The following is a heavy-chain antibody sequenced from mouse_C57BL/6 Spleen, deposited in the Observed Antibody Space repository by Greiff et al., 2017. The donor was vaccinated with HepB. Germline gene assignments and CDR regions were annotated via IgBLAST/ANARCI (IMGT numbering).Heavy chain of an antibody. CDR1: GFTFSSYA. CDR2: ISDGGSYT. CDR3: ARVDHRQLLMDY. D-gene: IGHD3-2*01. J-gene: IGHJ4*01. V-gene: IGHV5-4*01. Sequence: EVQLVESGGGLVKPGGSLKLSCAASGFTFSSYAMSWVRQTPEKRLEWVATISDGGSYTYYPDNVKGRFTISRDNAKNNLYLQMSHLKSEDTAMYYCARVDHRQLLMDYWGQGTSVTVSS.